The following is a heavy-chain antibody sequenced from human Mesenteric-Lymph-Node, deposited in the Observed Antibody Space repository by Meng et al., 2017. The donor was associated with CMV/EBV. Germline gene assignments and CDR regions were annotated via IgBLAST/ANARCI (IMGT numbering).Heavy chain of an antibody. CDR1: GYTFPSYG. J-gene: IGHJ4*02. V-gene: IGHV1-18*01. D-gene: IGHD5-12*01. CDR2: ISAYNSNT. Sequence: NASGYTFPSYGLTWVRQAPGQGLEWMGWISAYNSNTNYAQKLQGRVTMTTDISTSTAYMELRSLRSDDTAMYYCARAGNVVATPSDYWGQGTLVTVSS. CDR3: ARAGNVVATPSDY.